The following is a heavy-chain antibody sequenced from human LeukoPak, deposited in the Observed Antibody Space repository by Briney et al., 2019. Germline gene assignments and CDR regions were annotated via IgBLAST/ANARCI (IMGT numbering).Heavy chain of an antibody. Sequence: GGSLRLSCAASGFTFSSYAMSWVRQAPGKGLEWVSAISGSGGSTYYADSVKGRFTISRDNSKNTLYLQMNSLRAEDTAVYYCAKLSSYDFWSGYYNDYWGQGTLVTVSS. CDR1: GFTFSSYA. V-gene: IGHV3-23*01. CDR3: AKLSSYDFWSGYYNDY. D-gene: IGHD3-3*01. CDR2: ISGSGGST. J-gene: IGHJ4*02.